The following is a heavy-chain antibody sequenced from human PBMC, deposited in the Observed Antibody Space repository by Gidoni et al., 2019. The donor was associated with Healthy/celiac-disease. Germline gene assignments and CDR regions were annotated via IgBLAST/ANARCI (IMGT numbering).Heavy chain of an antibody. Sequence: EVQLVESGGGLVQPGGSRRLSCSASGFTFSSYAMHWVRQAPGKGLEYVAAISSNGSSTYYADSVKGRFTISRDNSKNTLYLQMSSLRAEDTAVYYCVKDHDIVVVPAYYGMDVWGQGTTVTVSS. J-gene: IGHJ6*02. D-gene: IGHD2-2*01. CDR1: GFTFSSYA. CDR3: VKDHDIVVVPAYYGMDV. V-gene: IGHV3-64D*06. CDR2: ISSNGSST.